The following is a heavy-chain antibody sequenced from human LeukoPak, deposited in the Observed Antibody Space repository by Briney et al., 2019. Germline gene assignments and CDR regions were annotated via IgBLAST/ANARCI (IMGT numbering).Heavy chain of an antibody. V-gene: IGHV1-18*01. CDR2: ISAYNGNT. J-gene: IGHJ4*02. CDR3: ARVARVDYVFDY. Sequence: ASVKVSCKASGYTFTSYGISWVRQAPGQGLEWMGWISAYNGNTNYAQKLQGRVTMATDTSTSTAYMELRSLRSDDTAVYYCARVARVDYVFDYWGQGTLVTVSS. D-gene: IGHD4-17*01. CDR1: GYTFTSYG.